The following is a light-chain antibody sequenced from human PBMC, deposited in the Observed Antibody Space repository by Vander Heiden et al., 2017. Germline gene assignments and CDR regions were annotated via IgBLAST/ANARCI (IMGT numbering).Light chain of an antibody. J-gene: IGLJ3*02. CDR3: SSYTRSITGV. CDR1: SSDVGGYNS. CDR2: EDR. Sequence: QSALTQPASVSGSPGQSITISCTGTSSDVGGYNSVSWYQQHPGEAPKLMIYEDRHRPSDVSNRFSGSKSGNTASLTISGLQAEDEAHYYCSSYTRSITGVFGGGTKVTVL. V-gene: IGLV2-14*01.